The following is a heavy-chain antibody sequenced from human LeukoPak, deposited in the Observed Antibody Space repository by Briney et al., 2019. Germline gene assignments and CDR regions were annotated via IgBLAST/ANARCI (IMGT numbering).Heavy chain of an antibody. Sequence: ASVKVSCKASGCTFSGFYIHWVRQAPGQGLEWMGWISPNSGGTDYAQRFQGRVTMTRDTSISTAYMELSSLRSDDTAVYYCAIQPWGSGNNWYFDLWGRGTLVTVSS. CDR3: AIQPWGSGNNWYFDL. CDR2: ISPNSGGT. J-gene: IGHJ2*01. V-gene: IGHV1-2*02. D-gene: IGHD7-27*01. CDR1: GCTFSGFY.